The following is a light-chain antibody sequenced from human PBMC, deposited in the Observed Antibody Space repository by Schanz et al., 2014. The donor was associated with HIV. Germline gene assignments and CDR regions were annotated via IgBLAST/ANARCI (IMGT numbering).Light chain of an antibody. CDR2: WTS. V-gene: IGKV4-1*01. J-gene: IGKJ4*01. Sequence: DIVMTQSPDSLAVSLGERATIHCKSSQSVLSSSNNKNCLAWYQQKPGQPPKLLIYWTSTRESGVPDRFSGSGSGTDFTLTISSLQAEDVAVYFCQQYYSTPPTFGGGTKVEIK. CDR1: QSVLSSSNNKNC. CDR3: QQYYSTPPT.